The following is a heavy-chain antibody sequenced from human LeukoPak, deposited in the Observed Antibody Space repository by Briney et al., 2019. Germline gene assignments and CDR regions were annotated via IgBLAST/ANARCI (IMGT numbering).Heavy chain of an antibody. Sequence: PGGSLRLSCAASGFSFRNYWMSWVRQAPGKGLEWVANINQANSEKHYVDCVKGRFTISRDNAENSLFLQMNSLRAEDTAVYYCARQHDYADFWGQGTLVTVSS. CDR3: ARQHDYADF. CDR2: INQANSEK. V-gene: IGHV3-7*01. CDR1: GFSFRNYW. J-gene: IGHJ4*02.